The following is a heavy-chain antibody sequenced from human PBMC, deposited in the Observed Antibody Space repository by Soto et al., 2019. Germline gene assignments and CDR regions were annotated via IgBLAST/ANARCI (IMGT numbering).Heavy chain of an antibody. V-gene: IGHV3-15*01. CDR3: TAGLTIVGVCIDP. J-gene: IGHJ5*02. CDR2: IKIKTYGGTT. D-gene: IGHD3-3*01. Sequence: GGSLRLSCAASGFTFSNALLSWVRQAPGKGLECVCRIKIKTYGGTTDYAAPVKGRFTISRDDSKNTLYLQMNSLKTEDTAVDYGTAGLTIVGVCIDPWGQGTLVTVAS. CDR1: GFTFSNAL.